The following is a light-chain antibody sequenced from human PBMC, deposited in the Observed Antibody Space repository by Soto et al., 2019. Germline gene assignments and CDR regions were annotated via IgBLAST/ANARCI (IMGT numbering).Light chain of an antibody. J-gene: IGLJ1*01. CDR3: CSYAGSYTSHYV. CDR2: DVS. V-gene: IGLV2-11*01. CDR1: SSDVGGYNY. Sequence: QSALTQPRSVSGSPGQSVTISCTGTSSDVGGYNYVSWYQQHPGKAPKLMIYDVSKRPSGVPDRFSGSKSGNTASLTIAGLQAEDEADSYCCSYAGSYTSHYVFGTGTKLTVL.